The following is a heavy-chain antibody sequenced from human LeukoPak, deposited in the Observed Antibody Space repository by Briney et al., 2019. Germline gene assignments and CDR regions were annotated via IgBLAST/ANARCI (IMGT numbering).Heavy chain of an antibody. Sequence: PSETLSLTCIVSGGSITNYHWSWIRQPPGKGLEWIGDIYYSGSTNYNPSLKSRVTISVDTSKNQFSLKLSSVTAADTAVYYCARSFRSGYYYYYYMDVWGKGTTVTVSS. J-gene: IGHJ6*03. CDR1: GGSITNYH. D-gene: IGHD1-26*01. CDR3: ARSFRSGYYYYYYMDV. V-gene: IGHV4-59*08. CDR2: IYYSGST.